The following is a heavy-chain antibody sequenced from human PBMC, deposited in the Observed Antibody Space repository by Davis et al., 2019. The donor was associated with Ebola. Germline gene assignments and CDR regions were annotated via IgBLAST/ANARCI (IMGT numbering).Heavy chain of an antibody. V-gene: IGHV1-69*13. CDR3: ARVGEDIVVVRRTSGGMDV. Sequence: SVTVSCKASGGTFSSYAISWVRQAPGQGLEWMGGIIPIFGTANYAQKFQGRVTITADESTSTAYMELSSLRFEDTAVYYCARVGEDIVVVRRTSGGMDVWGQGTTVTVSS. J-gene: IGHJ6*02. D-gene: IGHD2-2*01. CDR2: IIPIFGTA. CDR1: GGTFSSYA.